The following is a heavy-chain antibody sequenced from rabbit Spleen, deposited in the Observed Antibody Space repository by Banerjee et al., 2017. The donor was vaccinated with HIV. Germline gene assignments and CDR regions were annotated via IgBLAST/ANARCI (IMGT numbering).Heavy chain of an antibody. Sequence: QSLEESGGGLVKPGASLTLTCTASGFDLSSYYYMCWVRQAPGKGLEWIACIWAGSSGSTYYASWAKGRFTISKTSSTTVTTQLTSLTAADTATYFCARDIDSGSDYFNLWGPGTLVTVS. CDR3: ARDIDSGSDYFNL. V-gene: IGHV1S40*01. D-gene: IGHD1-1*01. CDR2: IWAGSSGST. CDR1: GFDLSSYYY. J-gene: IGHJ4*01.